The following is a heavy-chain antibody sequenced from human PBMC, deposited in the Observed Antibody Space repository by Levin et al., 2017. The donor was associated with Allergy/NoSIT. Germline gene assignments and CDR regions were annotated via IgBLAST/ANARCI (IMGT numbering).Heavy chain of an antibody. D-gene: IGHD2-15*01. Sequence: GASVKVSCAASGFTFSSYDMHWVRQAPGKGLEWVAVMSYDGSTEYYADSVKGRFTVSRDNPKNTLYLQMNSLRPEDTAVYYCANGYCSGGNCGIDPDYWGQGILITVSS. CDR2: MSYDGSTE. J-gene: IGHJ4*02. V-gene: IGHV3-30*18. CDR3: ANGYCSGGNCGIDPDY. CDR1: GFTFSSYD.